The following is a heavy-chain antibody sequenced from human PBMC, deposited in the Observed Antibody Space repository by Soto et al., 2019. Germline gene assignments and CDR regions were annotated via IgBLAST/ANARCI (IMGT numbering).Heavy chain of an antibody. CDR1: GYTFTSYA. D-gene: IGHD2-21*01. V-gene: IGHV1-3*01. CDR2: INAGNGNT. Sequence: ASVKVSCKASGYTFTSYAMHWVRQAPGQRLEWMGWINAGNGNTKYSQKFQGRVTITRDTSASTAYMELSSLRSEDTAVYYCASSPRTIFRTYYYDMDVWGKGTTVNVSS. J-gene: IGHJ6*03. CDR3: ASSPRTIFRTYYYDMDV.